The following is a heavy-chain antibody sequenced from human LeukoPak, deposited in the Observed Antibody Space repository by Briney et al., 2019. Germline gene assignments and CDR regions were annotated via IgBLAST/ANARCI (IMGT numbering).Heavy chain of an antibody. CDR3: ARDPGYCSSGSCSSLAFDI. CDR1: GYTFTGYY. Sequence: GASVKVSCKASGYTFTGYYMHWVRQAPGQGLEWMGWINPNSGDTNYAQKFQDRVTMTGDTPISTAYMELSRLRSDDTAIYYCARDPGYCSSGSCSSLAFDIWGQGTMVTVSS. V-gene: IGHV1-2*02. D-gene: IGHD2-15*01. J-gene: IGHJ3*02. CDR2: INPNSGDT.